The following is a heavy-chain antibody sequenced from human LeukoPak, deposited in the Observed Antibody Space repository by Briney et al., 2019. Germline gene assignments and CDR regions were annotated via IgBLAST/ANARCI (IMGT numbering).Heavy chain of an antibody. CDR3: ASQPIAAAGSRGDY. J-gene: IGHJ4*02. CDR1: GFTFSSYW. CDR2: IKQDGSEK. D-gene: IGHD6-13*01. Sequence: GGSLRLSCAASGFTFSSYWMSRVRQAPGKGLEWVANIKQDGSEKYYVDSVKGRFTISRDNAKNSLYLQMNSLRAEDTAVYYCASQPIAAAGSRGDYWGQGTLVTVSS. V-gene: IGHV3-7*03.